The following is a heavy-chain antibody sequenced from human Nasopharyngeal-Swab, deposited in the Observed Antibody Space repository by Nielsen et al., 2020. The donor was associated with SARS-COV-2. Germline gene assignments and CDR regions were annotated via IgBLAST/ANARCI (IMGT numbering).Heavy chain of an antibody. J-gene: IGHJ3*02. D-gene: IGHD3-10*01. CDR3: ASWDMVQGAGAFDI. V-gene: IGHV4-39*07. Sequence: VRQMPGKGLEWIGSIYYSGSTYYNPSLKSRVTISVDTSKNQFSLKLSSVTAADTAVYYCASWDMVQGAGAFDIWGQGTMVTVSS. CDR2: IYYSGST.